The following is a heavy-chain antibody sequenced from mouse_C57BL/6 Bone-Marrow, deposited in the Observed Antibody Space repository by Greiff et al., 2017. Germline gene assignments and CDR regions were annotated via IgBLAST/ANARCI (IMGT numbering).Heavy chain of an antibody. CDR2: IRSKSNNYAT. J-gene: IGHJ4*01. CDR3: VRHPRYYYGSSYYAMDY. D-gene: IGHD1-1*01. Sequence: EVQVVASGGGLVQPKGSLKLSCAASGLSFNTYAMNWVRQAPGTGLEWVARIRSKSNNYATYYADSVKDRFTISRDDSESMLYLQMNNLKTEDTAMYYCVRHPRYYYGSSYYAMDYWGQGTSVTVSS. V-gene: IGHV10-1*01. CDR1: GLSFNTYA.